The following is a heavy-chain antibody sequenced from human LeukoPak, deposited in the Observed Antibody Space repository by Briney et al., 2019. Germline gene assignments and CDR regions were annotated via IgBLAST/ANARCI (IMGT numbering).Heavy chain of an antibody. CDR1: GGTFSSYA. V-gene: IGHV1-69*04. CDR3: ATAYYDILTGYYGYYYYGMDV. D-gene: IGHD3-9*01. Sequence: GASVKVSCKASGGTFSSYAISWVRQAPGQGLEWMGRIIPILGIANYAQKFQGRVTITADKSTSTAYMELSSLRSEDTAVYYCATAYYDILTGYYGYYYYGMDVWGQGTTVTVSS. CDR2: IIPILGIA. J-gene: IGHJ6*02.